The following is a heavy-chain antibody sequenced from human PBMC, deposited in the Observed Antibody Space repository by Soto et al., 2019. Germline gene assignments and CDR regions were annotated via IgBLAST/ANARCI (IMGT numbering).Heavy chain of an antibody. CDR2: INHSGST. V-gene: IGHV4-34*01. J-gene: IGHJ3*02. CDR1: GGSVSGYY. Sequence: PSETLSLTCAVYGGSVSGYYWSWIRQPPGKGLEWIGEINHSGSTNYNPSLKSRVTISVDTSKNQFSLKLSSVTAADTAVYYCARLYCTNGVCTEDAFDIWGQGTMVTVSS. D-gene: IGHD2-8*01. CDR3: ARLYCTNGVCTEDAFDI.